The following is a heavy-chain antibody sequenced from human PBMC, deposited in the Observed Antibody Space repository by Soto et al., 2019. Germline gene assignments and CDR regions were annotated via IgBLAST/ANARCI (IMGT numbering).Heavy chain of an antibody. D-gene: IGHD3-3*01. J-gene: IGHJ4*02. CDR1: GYTFTSYG. V-gene: IGHV1-18*01. CDR2: ISAYNGNT. Sequence: ASVKVSCKASGYTFTSYGISWVRQAPGQGLEWMGWISAYNGNTNYAQKLQGRVTMTTDTSTSTAYMELRSLRSDDTAVYYCARGPGMYYDFWSGYSTHFDYWGQGTLVTVS. CDR3: ARGPGMYYDFWSGYSTHFDY.